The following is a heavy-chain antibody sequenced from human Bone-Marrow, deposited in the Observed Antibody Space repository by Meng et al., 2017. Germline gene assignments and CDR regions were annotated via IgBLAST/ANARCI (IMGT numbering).Heavy chain of an antibody. V-gene: IGHV3-23*01. Sequence: GESLKISCAASGFIFSSYSMNWVRQAPGKGLEWVSAISGSGGSTYYADSVKGRFTISRDNSKNTLYLQMNSLRAEDTAVYYCAKDEQRSGSYADYWGQGTLVTVSS. CDR3: AKDEQRSGSYADY. CDR2: ISGSGGST. CDR1: GFIFSSYS. D-gene: IGHD1-26*01. J-gene: IGHJ4*02.